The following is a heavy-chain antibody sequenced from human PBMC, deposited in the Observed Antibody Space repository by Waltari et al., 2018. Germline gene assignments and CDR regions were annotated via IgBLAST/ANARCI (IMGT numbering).Heavy chain of an antibody. CDR1: GFSFGNFA. V-gene: IGHV3-23*01. CDR3: ARLNDDHDFQALDF. CDR2: ISGSGDSI. D-gene: IGHD1-1*01. J-gene: IGHJ4*02. Sequence: ELQLLESEGGFVQPGGSLRLLCAASGFSFGNFAMTWVRQAPGKGLEWVSGISGSGDSIYYADSVKGRFTISRDNSKNTLTLQVNSLRGEDTAVYYCARLNDDHDFQALDFWGQGTLVTVSS.